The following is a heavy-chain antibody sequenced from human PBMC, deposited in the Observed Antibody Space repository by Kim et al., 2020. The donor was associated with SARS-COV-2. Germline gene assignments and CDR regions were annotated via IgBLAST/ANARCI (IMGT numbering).Heavy chain of an antibody. CDR1: GFTFSSYA. CDR2: ISSNGGST. CDR3: ARGLTRSGTYTAGSFDY. D-gene: IGHD1-26*01. Sequence: GGSLRLSCAASGFTFSSYAMHWVRQAPGKGLEYVSGISSNGGSTYYVDPVKGRFTISRDNSKNTLYLQMGSLRAEDMAVYYCARGLTRSGTYTAGSFDYWGQGTLVTVSS. V-gene: IGHV3-64*02. J-gene: IGHJ4*02.